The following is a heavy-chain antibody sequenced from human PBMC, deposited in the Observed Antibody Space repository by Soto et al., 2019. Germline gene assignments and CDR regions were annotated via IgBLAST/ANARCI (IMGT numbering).Heavy chain of an antibody. CDR3: ASARATIAAAAIFDC. CDR1: GGSISTSNW. J-gene: IGHJ4*02. Sequence: QVQLQESGPGLVKPSWTLSLTCAFSGGSISTSNWWSWVRQPPGKGLEWIGEVYRTGSTNYNPSLESRLTISVDKSKNQFSLKLTSVTAADTAVYYCASARATIAAAAIFDCWGQGTLVTVSS. V-gene: IGHV4-4*02. D-gene: IGHD6-13*01. CDR2: VYRTGST.